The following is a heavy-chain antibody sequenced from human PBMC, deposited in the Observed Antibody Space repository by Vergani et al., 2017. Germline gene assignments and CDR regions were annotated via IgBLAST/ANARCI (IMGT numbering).Heavy chain of an antibody. V-gene: IGHV3-48*04. CDR2: ISSSSSTI. J-gene: IGHJ6*02. Sequence: EVQLVESGGGLVQPGGSLRLSCAASGFNFSSYSMNWVRQAPGKGLEWVSYISSSSSTIYYADSVKGRFTISRDNAKTSLYLQMNSRRAADTAVYYCEREGSSSGYHYYYGMDVWGQGITVTASS. CDR3: EREGSSSGYHYYYGMDV. D-gene: IGHD6-13*01. CDR1: GFNFSSYS.